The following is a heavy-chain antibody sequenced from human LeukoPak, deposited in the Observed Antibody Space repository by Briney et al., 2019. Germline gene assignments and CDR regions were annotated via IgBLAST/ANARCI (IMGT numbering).Heavy chain of an antibody. J-gene: IGHJ4*02. Sequence: SETLSLTCTVSGGSISSYYWSWIRQPPGKGLEWIGYIYYSGSTNYNPSLKSRVTISVDTSKNQFSLKLSSVTAADTAVYYCARAHGGQLPIDYWGQGTLVTVSS. D-gene: IGHD4-23*01. CDR2: IYYSGST. CDR1: GGSISSYY. V-gene: IGHV4-59*12. CDR3: ARAHGGQLPIDY.